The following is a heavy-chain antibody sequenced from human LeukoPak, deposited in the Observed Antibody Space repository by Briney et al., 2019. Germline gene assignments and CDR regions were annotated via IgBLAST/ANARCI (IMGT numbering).Heavy chain of an antibody. CDR1: GGTFSSYA. CDR2: IIPIFGTA. D-gene: IGHD7-27*01. Sequence: SVKVSCKASGGTFSSYAISWVRQAPGQGLEWMGGIIPIFGTANYAQKFQGRVTITADESTSTAYMELRSLRSDDTAVYYCARDLGTTRHFIDYWGQGTLVTVSS. V-gene: IGHV1-69*13. J-gene: IGHJ4*02. CDR3: ARDLGTTRHFIDY.